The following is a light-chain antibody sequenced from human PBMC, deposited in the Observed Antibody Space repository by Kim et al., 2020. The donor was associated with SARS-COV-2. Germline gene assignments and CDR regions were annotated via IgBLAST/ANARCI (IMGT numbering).Light chain of an antibody. V-gene: IGKV1-9*01. CDR2: AAS. CDR1: QGISCY. CDR3: QRLNNYPPLT. Sequence: DIQLTQSPSFLSASVGDRVTITCRASQGISCYLAWYQQKPGKAPKLLTYAASTLQIGVPSRFSGSGSGTEFTLTISSLQPEDFATDSCQRLNNYPPLTFGEGTKVDIK. J-gene: IGKJ1*01.